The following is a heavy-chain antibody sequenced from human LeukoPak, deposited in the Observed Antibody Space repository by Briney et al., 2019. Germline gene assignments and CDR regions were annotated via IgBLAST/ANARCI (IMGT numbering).Heavy chain of an antibody. V-gene: IGHV4-34*01. CDR3: ARIQWLARGAFDY. D-gene: IGHD6-19*01. J-gene: IGHJ4*02. Sequence: PSETLSLTCTVYDGSFSSYYWSWIRQPPGKGLEWIGDINHSGSTNYNPSLKSRVTISVDTSKNQVSLNVISVTAADTAVYYCARIQWLARGAFDYWGQGTLVTVSS. CDR1: DGSFSSYY. CDR2: INHSGST.